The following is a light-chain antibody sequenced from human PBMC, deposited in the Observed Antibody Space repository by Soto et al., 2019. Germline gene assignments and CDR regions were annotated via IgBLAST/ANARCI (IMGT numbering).Light chain of an antibody. CDR3: AAWDDSLSGHWV. CDR1: SSNIGSNT. CDR2: SNN. J-gene: IGLJ3*02. V-gene: IGLV1-44*01. Sequence: QPVLTQPPSASGTPGQRVTISCSGSSSNIGSNTVNWYQQLPGTAPKLLIYSNNQRPSGVPDRFSGSKSGTSASLAISGLRSEDEADYYCAAWDDSLSGHWVFGGGTQLTVL.